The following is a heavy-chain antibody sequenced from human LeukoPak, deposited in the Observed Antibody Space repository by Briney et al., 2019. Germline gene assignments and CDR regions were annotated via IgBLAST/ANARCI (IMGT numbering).Heavy chain of an antibody. V-gene: IGHV3-30*02. J-gene: IGHJ5*02. CDR2: IRYDGNNK. CDR3: AKGDDYGANTRLPKYNWFDP. Sequence: GGSLRLSCAASGLTFTTCAMHWVRQAPGKGLEWVAYIRYDGNNKNYADSVKGRFTISRDNSKDMLYLQMNSLRPEDTAVYYCAKGDDYGANTRLPKYNWFDPWGQGTLVTVSS. D-gene: IGHD4-23*01. CDR1: GLTFTTCA.